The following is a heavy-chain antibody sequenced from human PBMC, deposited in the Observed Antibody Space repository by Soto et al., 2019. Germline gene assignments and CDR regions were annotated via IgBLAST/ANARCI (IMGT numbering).Heavy chain of an antibody. J-gene: IGHJ4*02. CDR1: GFTFGNFA. Sequence: GGSLRLSCAASGFTFGNFAMNWVRQAPGKGLEWVSAISNSFSDGNTHYADSVKGRFTISRDNDKNTVFLEIDSLRAEDTAVYYCAKVFSPEGGNYFDHWGPGTLVTVSS. V-gene: IGHV3-23*01. CDR2: ISNSFSDGNT. CDR3: AKVFSPEGGNYFDH.